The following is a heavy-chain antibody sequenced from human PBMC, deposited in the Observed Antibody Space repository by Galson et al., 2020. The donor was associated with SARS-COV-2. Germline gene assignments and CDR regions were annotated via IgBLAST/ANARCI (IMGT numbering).Heavy chain of an antibody. J-gene: IGHJ3*02. V-gene: IGHV4-61*02. Sequence: SETLYLTCAVSGGSISTGSYYWSWIRQPAGKGLEWIGRVLTSGSTNYNPSLKSRVTVSLDTSKNQFSLKLTSVTAADTAMYYCARDTKWESGASEIWGQGTMVTVSS. CDR2: VLTSGST. CDR1: GGSISTGSYY. CDR3: ARDTKWESGASEI. D-gene: IGHD1-26*01.